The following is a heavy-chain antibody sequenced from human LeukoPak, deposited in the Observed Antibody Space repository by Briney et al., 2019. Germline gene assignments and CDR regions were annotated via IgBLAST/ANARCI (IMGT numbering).Heavy chain of an antibody. CDR2: INHSGST. J-gene: IGHJ4*02. D-gene: IGHD5-24*01. Sequence: SETLSLTCAVYGGSFSGYYWSWIRQPPGNGLEWIGEINHSGSTNYNPSLKSRVTISVDTSKNQFSLKLSSVTAADTAVYYCARGGDGYIYNYWGQGTLVTVSS. V-gene: IGHV4-34*01. CDR3: ARGGDGYIYNY. CDR1: GGSFSGYY.